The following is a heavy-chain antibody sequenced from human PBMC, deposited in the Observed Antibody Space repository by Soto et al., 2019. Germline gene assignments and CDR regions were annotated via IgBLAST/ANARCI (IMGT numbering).Heavy chain of an antibody. V-gene: IGHV5-51*01. CDR1: GYTFTNYW. CDR2: VHPGDSES. Sequence: GESLKISCQASGYTFTNYWIGWVRQMPGKGLEWMGIVHPGDSESRYSPSFQGQVTISADKSIKTAYLQWSSLKASDTAMYYCARVWGSSWLYFDYWGQGNLVTVSS. J-gene: IGHJ4*02. D-gene: IGHD6-13*01. CDR3: ARVWGSSWLYFDY.